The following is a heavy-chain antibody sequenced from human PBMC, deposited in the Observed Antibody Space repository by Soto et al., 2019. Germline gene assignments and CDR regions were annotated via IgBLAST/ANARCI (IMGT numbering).Heavy chain of an antibody. J-gene: IGHJ4*02. CDR1: GFTFSNAW. CDR3: TTDPGIADFDY. D-gene: IGHD6-13*01. CDR2: IKSKTDGGTT. V-gene: IGHV3-15*01. Sequence: PGGSLRLSCAASGFTFSNAWMSWVRQAPGKGLEWVGRIKSKTDGGTTDYAAPVKGRFTISRDDSKNTLYLQMNSLETEDTAVYYCTTDPGIADFDYWGQGTLVTVSS.